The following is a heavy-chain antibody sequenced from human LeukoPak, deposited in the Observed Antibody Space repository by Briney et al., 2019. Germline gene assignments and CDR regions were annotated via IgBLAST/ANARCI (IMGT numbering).Heavy chain of an antibody. V-gene: IGHV1-2*02. CDR1: GYTFTDYY. J-gene: IGHJ4*02. D-gene: IGHD2-15*01. Sequence: ASVKVSCKASGYTFTDYYVHWVRQAPGQGLEWLGWINPDSGATNFAQRFQGRVTMTRDTSVNTAHMELDNLRSDDTAVYYCARDLCHGGSCFHFDSWGQGTLVTVSS. CDR3: ARDLCHGGSCFHFDS. CDR2: INPDSGAT.